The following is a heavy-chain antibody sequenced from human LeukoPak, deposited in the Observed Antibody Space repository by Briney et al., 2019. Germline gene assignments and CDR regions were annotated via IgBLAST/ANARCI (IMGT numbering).Heavy chain of an antibody. V-gene: IGHV3-7*01. CDR2: IKQDGSEN. CDR3: AREFEMWADSSGYYYYYYYGMDG. CDR1: GFTFSSYW. J-gene: IGHJ6*02. Sequence: GGSLRLSCAASGFTFSSYWMSWIRQAPGKGLEWVANIKQDGSENYYLDPVKGRFTNSRHNAKNALYLQMNSLRAEDTAVYYGAREFEMWADSSGYYYYYYYGMDGWGQGTTLTVSS. D-gene: IGHD3-22*01.